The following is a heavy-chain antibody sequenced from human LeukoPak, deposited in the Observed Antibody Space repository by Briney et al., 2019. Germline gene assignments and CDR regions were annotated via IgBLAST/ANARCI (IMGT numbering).Heavy chain of an antibody. CDR2: IDSDGSST. CDR1: GFTFSTYW. V-gene: IGHV3-74*01. CDR3: ASPLYSSGYF. J-gene: IGHJ4*02. D-gene: IGHD3-22*01. Sequence: GGSLRLSCAASGFTFSTYWMHWVRQAPGKGLVWVSRIDSDGSSTTYADSVKGRFTIPRHNAKKTLYLQMNSLRGEDTAVYYCASPLYSSGYFWGQGTLVTVSS.